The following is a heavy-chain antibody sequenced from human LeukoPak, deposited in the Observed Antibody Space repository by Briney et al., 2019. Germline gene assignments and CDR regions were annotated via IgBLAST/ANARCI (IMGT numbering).Heavy chain of an antibody. CDR1: GCTFSSYS. J-gene: IGHJ4*02. CDR3: ARDKKGYYQFDY. Sequence: GGSLRLSCAASGCTFSSYSMNWVRQAPGKGLEWVSSISSSSSYIYYADSVKGRFTISRDNAKNSLYLQMNSPRAEDTAVYYCARDKKGYYQFDYWGQGTLVTVSS. V-gene: IGHV3-21*01. D-gene: IGHD3-3*01. CDR2: ISSSSSYI.